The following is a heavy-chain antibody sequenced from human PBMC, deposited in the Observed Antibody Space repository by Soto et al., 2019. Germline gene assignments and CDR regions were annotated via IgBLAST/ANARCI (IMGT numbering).Heavy chain of an antibody. J-gene: IGHJ2*01. D-gene: IGHD4-17*01. V-gene: IGHV1-18*01. Sequence: QVQLVQSGAEVKKPGASVKVSCKASGYTFTSYGISWVRQAPGQGLEWMGWISAYNGNTNYAQKLQGRVTMTTDTSTSPAYMELRSLRSDDTAVYYCARLLMGTVTTSPDWYFDLWGRGTLVTVSS. CDR3: ARLLMGTVTTSPDWYFDL. CDR1: GYTFTSYG. CDR2: ISAYNGNT.